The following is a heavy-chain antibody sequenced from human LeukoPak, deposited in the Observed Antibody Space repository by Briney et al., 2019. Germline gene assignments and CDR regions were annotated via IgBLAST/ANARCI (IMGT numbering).Heavy chain of an antibody. V-gene: IGHV3-21*01. J-gene: IGHJ6*02. D-gene: IGHD4-11*01. Sequence: KSGGSLRLSCAASGFTFSSYSMNWVRQAPGKGLEWVSSISSSSSYIYYADSVKGRFTISRDNAKNSLYLQMNSLRAEDTAVYYCARDNYRYYYYCGMDVWGQGTTVTVSS. CDR3: ARDNYRYYYYCGMDV. CDR2: ISSSSSYI. CDR1: GFTFSSYS.